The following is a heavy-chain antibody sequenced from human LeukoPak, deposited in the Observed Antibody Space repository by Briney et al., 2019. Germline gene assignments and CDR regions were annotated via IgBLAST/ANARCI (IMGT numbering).Heavy chain of an antibody. V-gene: IGHV3-30-3*01. CDR2: ISYDGSNK. CDR1: GFTFSSYA. D-gene: IGHD3-22*01. J-gene: IGHJ4*02. CDR3: ARAQPNCDSSGCYGDYFDS. Sequence: GGSLRLSCAASGFTFSSYAMPWVRQAPGKGLEWVAVISYDGSNKYYADSVKGRFTISRDNSKNTLYLQMNSLRAEDTAVYYCARAQPNCDSSGCYGDYFDSWGQGTLVTVSS.